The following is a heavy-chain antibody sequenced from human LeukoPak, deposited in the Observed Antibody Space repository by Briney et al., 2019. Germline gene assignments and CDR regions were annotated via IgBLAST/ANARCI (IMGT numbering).Heavy chain of an antibody. D-gene: IGHD6-19*01. Sequence: PGGSLRLSCAASGFAFSSYDMSWVRQAPGKGLEWVSAISGSGDRTFYRDSVKGRFTISRDNAENSLFLQMDSLTAEDTAVYYCASGRDIRVAGPGGYFDYWGQGTPVTVSS. V-gene: IGHV3-23*01. CDR3: ASGRDIRVAGPGGYFDY. CDR1: GFAFSSYD. CDR2: ISGSGDRT. J-gene: IGHJ4*02.